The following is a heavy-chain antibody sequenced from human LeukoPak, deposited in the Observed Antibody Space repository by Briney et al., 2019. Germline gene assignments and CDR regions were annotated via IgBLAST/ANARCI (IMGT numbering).Heavy chain of an antibody. CDR2: IIPIFGTA. D-gene: IGHD1-26*01. J-gene: IGHJ4*02. V-gene: IGHV1-69*13. Sequence: SVKVSCKASGGTFNSYAISWVRQAPGQGLEWMGGIIPIFGTANYAQKFQGRVTITADESTSTAYMELSSLRSEDTAVYSCARALWELPIFDYWGQGTLVTVSS. CDR1: GGTFNSYA. CDR3: ARALWELPIFDY.